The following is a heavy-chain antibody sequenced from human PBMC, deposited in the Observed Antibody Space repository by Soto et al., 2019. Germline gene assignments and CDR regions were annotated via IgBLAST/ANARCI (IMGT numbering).Heavy chain of an antibody. V-gene: IGHV1-69*02. CDR3: ARPSSEYYYYYYMDV. CDR1: GGTFSSYT. Sequence: QVQLVQSGAEVKKPGSSVKVSCKASGGTFSSYTISWVRQAPGQGLEWMGRIIPILGIANYAQKCQGRVPITADKSTSTAYMELSSLRSEDTAVYYCARPSSEYYYYYYMDVWGKGTTVTVSS. J-gene: IGHJ6*03. CDR2: IIPILGIA.